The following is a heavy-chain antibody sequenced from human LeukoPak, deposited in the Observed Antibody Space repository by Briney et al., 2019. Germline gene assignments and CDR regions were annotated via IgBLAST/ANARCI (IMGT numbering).Heavy chain of an antibody. D-gene: IGHD2-15*01. V-gene: IGHV3-48*03. Sequence: PGGSLRLSCAASGFTLSIYEMTWVRQAPGKGLEWVSYITSSGRHTFYADSVKGGFTISRDTAKNSLYLQMNSLRGEDTAVYYCSRDISSSTRAFDIWGQGTMVTVS. CDR2: ITSSGRHT. CDR1: GFTLSIYE. CDR3: SRDISSSTRAFDI. J-gene: IGHJ3*02.